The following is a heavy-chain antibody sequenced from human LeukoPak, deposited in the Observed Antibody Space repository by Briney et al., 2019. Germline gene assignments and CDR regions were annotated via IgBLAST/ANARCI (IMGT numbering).Heavy chain of an antibody. D-gene: IGHD5-12*01. CDR2: INHSGST. V-gene: IGHV4-34*01. CDR1: GGSFSGYY. J-gene: IGHJ5*02. CDR3: ARGARTPSGYGSRTAGRANWFDP. Sequence: SETLSLTCAVYGGSFSGYYWSWIRQPPGKGLEWIGEINHSGSTNYNPSLKSRVTISVDTSKNQFSLRLSSVTAADTAVYYCARGARTPSGYGSRTAGRANWFDPWGQGTLVTVSS.